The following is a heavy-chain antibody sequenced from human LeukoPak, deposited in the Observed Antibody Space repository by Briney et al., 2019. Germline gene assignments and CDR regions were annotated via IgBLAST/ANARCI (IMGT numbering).Heavy chain of an antibody. J-gene: IGHJ5*02. D-gene: IGHD1-26*01. CDR1: GFTFSSYG. Sequence: WGSLTLSCAASGFTFSSYGMSCVRQDPGKGLEWVSAISGSGGSTYYADSVKGRFTISRDNSKNTLYLQMNSLRAEDTAVYYCAKGSGSYRPNWFDPWGQGTLVTVSS. CDR3: AKGSGSYRPNWFDP. CDR2: ISGSGGST. V-gene: IGHV3-23*01.